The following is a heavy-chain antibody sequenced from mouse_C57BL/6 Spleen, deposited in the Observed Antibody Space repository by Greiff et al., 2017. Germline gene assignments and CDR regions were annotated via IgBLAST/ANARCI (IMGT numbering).Heavy chain of an antibody. CDR1: GYTFTSYW. D-gene: IGHD2-1*01. J-gene: IGHJ4*01. CDR3: TKDGNYGAMDY. Sequence: VQLQQPGAELVKPGASVKLSCKASGYTFTSYWMHWVKQRPGQGLEWIGMIHPNSGSTNYNEKFKSKATLTVDKSSSTAYMQLSSLTSEDSAVYYCTKDGNYGAMDYWGQGTSVTVSS. CDR2: IHPNSGST. V-gene: IGHV1-64*01.